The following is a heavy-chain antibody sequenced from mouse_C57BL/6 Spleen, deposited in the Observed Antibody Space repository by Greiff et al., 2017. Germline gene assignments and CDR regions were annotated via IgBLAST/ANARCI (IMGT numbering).Heavy chain of an antibody. J-gene: IGHJ2*01. CDR3: ARGEGKDYLDY. CDR1: GYTFTSYW. Sequence: VQLQQPGAELVKPGASVKLSCKASGYTFTSYWMHWVKQRPGQGLEWIGMIHPNSGSTNYNEKFKSKATLTVDKSSRTAYLQLSSLTSEAAAVYYCARGEGKDYLDYWGQGTTLTVSS. V-gene: IGHV1-64*01. CDR2: IHPNSGST.